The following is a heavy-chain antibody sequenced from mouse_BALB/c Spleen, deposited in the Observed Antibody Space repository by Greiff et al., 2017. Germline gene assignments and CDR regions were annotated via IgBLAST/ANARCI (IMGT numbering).Heavy chain of an antibody. V-gene: IGHV5-6-5*01. CDR3: ARGYYGYYYAMDY. D-gene: IGHD1-2*01. J-gene: IGHJ4*01. CDR1: GFTFSSYA. Sequence: DVMLVESGGGLVKPGGSLKLSCAASGFTFSSYAMSWVRQTPEKRLEWVASISSGGSTYYPDSVKGRFTISRDNARNILYLQMSSLRSEDTAMYYCARGYYGYYYAMDYWGQGTSVTGSS. CDR2: ISSGGST.